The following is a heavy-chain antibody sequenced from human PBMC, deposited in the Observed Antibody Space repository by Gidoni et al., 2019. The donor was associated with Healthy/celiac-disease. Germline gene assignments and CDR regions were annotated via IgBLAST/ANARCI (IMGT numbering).Heavy chain of an antibody. CDR2: IWYDGSNK. Sequence: GVVQPGRSLRLSCAASGFTFSSYGMHWVRQAPGKGLEWVAVIWYDGSNKYYADSVKGRFTISRDNSKNTLYLQMNSLRAEDTAVYYCARVYGFLEWPDDAFDIWGQGTMVTVSS. V-gene: IGHV3-33*01. D-gene: IGHD3-3*01. CDR3: ARVYGFLEWPDDAFDI. CDR1: GFTFSSYG. J-gene: IGHJ3*02.